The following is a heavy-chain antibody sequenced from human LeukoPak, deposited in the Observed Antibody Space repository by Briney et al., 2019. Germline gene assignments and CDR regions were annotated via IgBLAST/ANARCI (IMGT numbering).Heavy chain of an antibody. CDR1: GASPY. J-gene: IGHJ5*02. Sequence: PSETLSLTCTVSGASPYWTWIRRTPGKGLEWIGYIYSTTGTTNSNPSLKSRVTMSLDTSKKHLTLKLSAVTAADTAVYYCARGYGWFDPWGQGILVIVSS. D-gene: IGHD3-10*01. CDR3: ARGYGWFDP. CDR2: IYSTTGTT. V-gene: IGHV4-4*09.